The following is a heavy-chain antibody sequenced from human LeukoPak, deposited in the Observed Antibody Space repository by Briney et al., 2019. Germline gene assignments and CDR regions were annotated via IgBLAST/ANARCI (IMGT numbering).Heavy chain of an antibody. CDR2: VSSSGGST. CDR1: GFTFSSYA. Sequence: PGGSLRLSCAASGFTFSSYAMSWVRQARGKWLEWVSIVSSSGGSTYYADSVEGRFTISRDNSKNTLYLEMNSLRAEDTAKYYCAKVLDFWSGYWRYYMDVWGKGTTVTVSS. D-gene: IGHD3-3*01. J-gene: IGHJ6*03. V-gene: IGHV3-23*01. CDR3: AKVLDFWSGYWRYYMDV.